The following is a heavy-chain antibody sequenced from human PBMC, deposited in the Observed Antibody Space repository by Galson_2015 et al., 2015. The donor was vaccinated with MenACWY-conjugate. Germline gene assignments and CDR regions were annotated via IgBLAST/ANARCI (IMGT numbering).Heavy chain of an antibody. J-gene: IGHJ5*02. Sequence: ETLSLTCAVYGGSFSGYYWSWIRQPPGKGLEWIGEINHSGSTNYNPSLKSRVTISVDTSKNQFSLKLSSVTAADTAVYYCARGYWFDPWGQGTLVTVSS. CDR1: GGSFSGYY. CDR3: ARGYWFDP. V-gene: IGHV4-34*01. CDR2: INHSGST.